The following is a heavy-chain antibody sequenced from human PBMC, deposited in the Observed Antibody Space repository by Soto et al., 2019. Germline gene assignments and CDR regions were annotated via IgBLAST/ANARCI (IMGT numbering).Heavy chain of an antibody. CDR2: IFGSGAPT. Sequence: EVQLLESGGGLVQPGGSLRLSCAASGFTFSHYAMSWVRQAPGKGLQWVSTIFGSGAPTHYADSVKGRFGISRDNSNKMLFLEMNSLKDEDTAGYYCTREASSWGFAFDLWGQGTRVAVSS. J-gene: IGHJ3*01. D-gene: IGHD3-16*01. V-gene: IGHV3-23*01. CDR3: TREASSWGFAFDL. CDR1: GFTFSHYA.